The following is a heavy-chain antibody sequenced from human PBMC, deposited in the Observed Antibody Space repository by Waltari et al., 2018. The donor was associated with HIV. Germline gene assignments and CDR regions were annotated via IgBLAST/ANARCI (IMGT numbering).Heavy chain of an antibody. CDR1: GGSISNRNYY. Sequence: QLQESGTGLVKPSEPLSLTCTVSGGSISNRNYYWGWIRQYPGKGLEWFGHVFYTGSTYYNPSLESRVAMSVDTSKDEFTLKLSSVTAADTARDYCARFDYRVDPKLFDPWGQGTLVTVSS. J-gene: IGHJ5*02. V-gene: IGHV4-39*01. D-gene: IGHD4-17*01. CDR2: VFYTGST. CDR3: ARFDYRVDPKLFDP.